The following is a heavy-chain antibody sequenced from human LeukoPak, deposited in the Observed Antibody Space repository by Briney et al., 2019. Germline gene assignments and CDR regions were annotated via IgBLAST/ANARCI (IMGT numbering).Heavy chain of an antibody. CDR2: INPNSGGT. V-gene: IGHV1-2*02. D-gene: IGHD4-17*01. Sequence: ASVKVSCKASGYTFTGYYMHWVRQATGQGLEWMGWINPNSGGTNYAQKFQGRVTMTRDTSISTAYMELSRLRSDDTAVYYCARAYYGDYEPHFDYWGQGTLVTVSS. J-gene: IGHJ4*02. CDR1: GYTFTGYY. CDR3: ARAYYGDYEPHFDY.